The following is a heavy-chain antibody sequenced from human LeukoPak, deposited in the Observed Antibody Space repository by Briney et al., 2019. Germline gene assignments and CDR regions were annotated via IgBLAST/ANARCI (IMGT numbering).Heavy chain of an antibody. CDR3: AKFWSYDILTGYYAAGGENYFDY. V-gene: IGHV3-23*01. CDR1: GFTFSSYA. CDR2: ISGSGGST. D-gene: IGHD3-9*01. J-gene: IGHJ4*02. Sequence: PGGSLRLSCAASGFTFSSYAMSWVRQAPGKGLEWVSAISGSGGSTYYADSVKGRFTISRDNSKNTLYLQMNSLRAEDTAVYYCAKFWSYDILTGYYAAGGENYFDYWGQGTQVTVSS.